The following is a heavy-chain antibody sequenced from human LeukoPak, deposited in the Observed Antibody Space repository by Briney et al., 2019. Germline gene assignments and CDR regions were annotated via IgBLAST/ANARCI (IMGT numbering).Heavy chain of an antibody. CDR2: IIPISATV. D-gene: IGHD1-26*01. J-gene: IGHJ5*02. V-gene: IGHV1-69*13. Sequence: SVTVSCKPSGDTFSSYAIHWVRQAPGQGLEWMGGIIPISATVNYVQKFQGRVAITADGSTTTAYMELSSLRSDDTAVYFCARIVLGAFNWFDPWGQGTLVTVSS. CDR3: ARIVLGAFNWFDP. CDR1: GDTFSSYA.